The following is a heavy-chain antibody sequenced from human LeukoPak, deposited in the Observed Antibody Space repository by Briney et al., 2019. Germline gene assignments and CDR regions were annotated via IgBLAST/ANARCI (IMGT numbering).Heavy chain of an antibody. V-gene: IGHV3-7*03. J-gene: IGHJ4*02. CDR2: IKQDGSER. CDR1: GFTFSSDW. CDR3: ARGHPTVTN. D-gene: IGHD4-17*01. Sequence: GGSLRLSCAASGFTFSSDWRSWVRQAPGKVVEWVANIKQDGSERYYVDYVKGRFTISRDHAKHSLYLQINSLRAEDTAVYYCARGHPTVTNRGPGTLVTVSS.